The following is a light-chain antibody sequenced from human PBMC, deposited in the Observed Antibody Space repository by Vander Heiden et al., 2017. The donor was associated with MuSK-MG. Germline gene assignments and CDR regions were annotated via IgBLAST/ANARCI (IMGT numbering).Light chain of an antibody. CDR1: KWGGKY. CDR3: QAWDSNTYVV. Sequence: SFHLTQPPLVSVSPGQTASIPCSGDKWGGKYVCWYQQKPGQSPVLVMHQDSKRPSGIPERFSGSNSGNTATLTISGTQAMDEADYYCQAWDSNTYVVFGGGTKLTVL. V-gene: IGLV3-1*01. J-gene: IGLJ2*01. CDR2: QDS.